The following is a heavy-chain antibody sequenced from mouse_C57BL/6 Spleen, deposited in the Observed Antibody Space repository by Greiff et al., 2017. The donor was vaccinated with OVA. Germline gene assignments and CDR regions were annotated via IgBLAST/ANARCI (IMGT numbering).Heavy chain of an antibody. J-gene: IGHJ1*03. Sequence: EVQRVESGGGLVKPGGSLKLSCAASGFTFSSYAMSWVRQTPEKRLEWVATISDGGSYTYYPDNVKGRFTISRDNAKNNLYLQMSHLKSEDTAMYYCARDGGLLRYFDVWGTGTTVTVSS. CDR3: ARDGGLLRYFDV. D-gene: IGHD2-3*01. CDR1: GFTFSSYA. V-gene: IGHV5-4*01. CDR2: ISDGGSYT.